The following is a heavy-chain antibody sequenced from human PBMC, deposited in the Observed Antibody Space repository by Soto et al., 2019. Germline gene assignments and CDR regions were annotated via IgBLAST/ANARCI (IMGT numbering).Heavy chain of an antibody. CDR2: IYWDDDK. J-gene: IGHJ4*02. D-gene: IGHD3-9*01. V-gene: IGHV2-5*02. CDR1: GFSLSTSGVG. CDR3: AHTKLTSYDVLTGYYNLDYFDF. Sequence: QITLKESGPTLVKPTQTLTLTCTFSGFSLSTSGVGVGWIRQPPGQALEWLALIYWDDDKRYSPSLKSRITITKDTSKNQAVFTMTNLDPVDTATYYCAHTKLTSYDVLTGYYNLDYFDFWGQGTLVTVSS.